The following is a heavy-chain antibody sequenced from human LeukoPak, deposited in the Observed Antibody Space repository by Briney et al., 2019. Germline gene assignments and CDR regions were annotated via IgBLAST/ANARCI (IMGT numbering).Heavy chain of an antibody. J-gene: IGHJ5*02. V-gene: IGHV3-21*01. CDR1: GFTFSSYS. CDR3: ARDKIPSAGTPRGFDP. D-gene: IGHD6-13*01. CDR2: ISSTSSYI. Sequence: GGSLRLSCAASGFTFSSYSMNWVRQAPGKGPEWVSSISSTSSYIYYAASVKGRFTISRDNAKSSLYLQMNSLRAEDTAVYYCARDKIPSAGTPRGFDPWGQGTLVTVSS.